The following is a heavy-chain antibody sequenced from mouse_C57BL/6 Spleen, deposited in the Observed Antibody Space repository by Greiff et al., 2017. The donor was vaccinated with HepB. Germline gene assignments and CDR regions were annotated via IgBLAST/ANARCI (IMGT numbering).Heavy chain of an antibody. CDR3: ARWGGYDGGFDAMDY. D-gene: IGHD2-2*01. CDR1: GYTFTSYG. V-gene: IGHV1-81*01. J-gene: IGHJ4*01. CDR2: IYPRSGNT. Sequence: QLKESGAELARPGASVKLSCKASGYTFTSYGISWVKQRTGQGLEWIGEIYPRSGNTYYNEKFKGKATLTADKSSSTAYMELRSLTSEDSAVYFGARWGGYDGGFDAMDYWGQGTSVTVSS.